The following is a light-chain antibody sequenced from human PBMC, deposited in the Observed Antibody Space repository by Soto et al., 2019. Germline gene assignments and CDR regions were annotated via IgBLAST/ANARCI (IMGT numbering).Light chain of an antibody. CDR2: GAS. V-gene: IGKV3-20*01. Sequence: EIVLTQSPGTLSLSLGERATLSCRASQSVSSSYLAWYQQKPGQAPRLLIYGASSRATGIPDRFSGSGSGTDFTLTISRLEPEDFAVYYCQQYGSSQWTFGQGTKGDIK. J-gene: IGKJ1*01. CDR1: QSVSSSY. CDR3: QQYGSSQWT.